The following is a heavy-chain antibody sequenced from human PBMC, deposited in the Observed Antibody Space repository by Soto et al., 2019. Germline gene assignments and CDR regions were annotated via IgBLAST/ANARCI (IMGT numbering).Heavy chain of an antibody. D-gene: IGHD2-2*01. Sequence: SETLSLTCTVSGGSISSYYWSWIRQPPGKGLEWIGYIYYSGSTNYNPSLKSRVTISVDTSKNQCSLKLSSVTAADTAVYYCAKRYESCFDDWGKGTLVTVSS. V-gene: IGHV4-59*08. CDR1: GGSISSYY. CDR3: AKRYESCFDD. CDR2: IYYSGST. J-gene: IGHJ4*02.